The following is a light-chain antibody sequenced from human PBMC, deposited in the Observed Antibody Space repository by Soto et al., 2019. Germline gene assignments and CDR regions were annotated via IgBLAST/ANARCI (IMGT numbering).Light chain of an antibody. CDR2: ATS. V-gene: IGKV1-39*01. CDR1: QTVSTY. J-gene: IGKJ1*01. Sequence: DIQMTQSPSSLSASVGDRISITCRASQTVSTYLNWYQQKAGQAPTLLISATSTLQSGVPSRFSGSGSGTEFTLTITSLQPEDFATYYCQQTYTTPRTFGQGTKVDIK. CDR3: QQTYTTPRT.